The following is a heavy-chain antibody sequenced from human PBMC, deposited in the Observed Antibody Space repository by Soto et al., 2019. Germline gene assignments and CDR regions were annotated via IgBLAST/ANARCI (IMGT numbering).Heavy chain of an antibody. CDR2: ISGSGGST. V-gene: IGHV3-23*01. CDR1: GFTFSSYA. J-gene: IGHJ4*02. CDR3: AKPPGYCSSTSCPFDY. D-gene: IGHD2-2*01. Sequence: LRLSCAASGFTFSSYAMSWVRQAPGKGLEWVSAISGSGGSTYYADSVKGRFTISRDNSKNTLYLQMNSLRAEDTAVYYCAKPPGYCSSTSCPFDYWGQGTLVTVSS.